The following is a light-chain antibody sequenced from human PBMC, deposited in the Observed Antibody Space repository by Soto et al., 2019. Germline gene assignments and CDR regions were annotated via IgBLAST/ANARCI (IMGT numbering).Light chain of an antibody. V-gene: IGKV3-20*01. J-gene: IGKJ1*01. CDR1: QSVSNTY. Sequence: VVLTQSPGTLSLSPGERATLYCRSSQSVSNTYVAWYQHIPGQTPRLLIYGASNRATGIPDRFSGSGSGTDFTLTISRLEPEDFAVYYCQQHDSSPWMFGQGTKVDIK. CDR2: GAS. CDR3: QQHDSSPWM.